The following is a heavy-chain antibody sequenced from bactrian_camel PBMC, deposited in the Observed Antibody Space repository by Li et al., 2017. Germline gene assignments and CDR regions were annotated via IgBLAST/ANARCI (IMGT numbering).Heavy chain of an antibody. CDR2: VDNDGNT. V-gene: IGHV3S53*01. J-gene: IGHJ6*01. D-gene: IGHD2*01. CDR3: AADESWLLLNFHEADFGH. CDR1: GRSNENYF. Sequence: HVQLVESGGGSVQAGGSLRLSCAISGRSNENYFLAWFRQPPGKEREEVAAVDNDGNTNYADSVKGRFTISKDNAKSTVYLQMNSLKPEDTAVYYCAADESWLLLNFHEADFGHWGQGTQVTVS.